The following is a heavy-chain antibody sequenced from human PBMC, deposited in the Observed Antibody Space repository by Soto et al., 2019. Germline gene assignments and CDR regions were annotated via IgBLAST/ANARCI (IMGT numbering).Heavy chain of an antibody. J-gene: IGHJ4*02. Sequence: QVQLVESGGGVVQPGRSLRISCAASRFNFSSYGMHWVRQAPGKGLEWVAVIWYDGSNKYYADSVKGRFTISRDNSKKTLYLQMNSLRAEDTAVYYCARDSPSYYGLHGPFDYWGQGTLVTVSS. V-gene: IGHV3-33*01. CDR1: RFNFSSYG. D-gene: IGHD3-10*01. CDR2: IWYDGSNK. CDR3: ARDSPSYYGLHGPFDY.